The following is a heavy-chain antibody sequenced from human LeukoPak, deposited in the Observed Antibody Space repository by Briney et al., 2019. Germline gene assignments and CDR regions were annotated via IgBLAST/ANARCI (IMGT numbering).Heavy chain of an antibody. V-gene: IGHV4-59*01. J-gene: IGHJ4*02. CDR1: GGSISSYY. CDR3: GGGYYDSSGYFLLDY. CDR2: IYYSGST. D-gene: IGHD3-22*01. Sequence: KPSETLSLTCTVSGGSISSYYWSWIRQPPGKGLEWLAYIYYSGSTNYNPSLKSRVTISVDTSKNQFSLKLSSVTAADTAVYYCGGGYYDSSGYFLLDYWGQGTLVTVSS.